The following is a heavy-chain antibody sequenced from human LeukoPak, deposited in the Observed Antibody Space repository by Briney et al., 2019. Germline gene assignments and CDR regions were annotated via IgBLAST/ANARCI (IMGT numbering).Heavy chain of an antibody. CDR1: GYTFTSYD. Sequence: ASVKVSCKASGYTFTSYDINWVRQATGQGLEWMGWMNPNSGNTGYAQKFQGRVTMTRNTSTSTAYMELSSLRSEDTAVYYCATPGIAVAGSYYYGMDVWGQGTTVTVSS. CDR2: MNPNSGNT. D-gene: IGHD6-19*01. V-gene: IGHV1-8*01. CDR3: ATPGIAVAGSYYYGMDV. J-gene: IGHJ6*02.